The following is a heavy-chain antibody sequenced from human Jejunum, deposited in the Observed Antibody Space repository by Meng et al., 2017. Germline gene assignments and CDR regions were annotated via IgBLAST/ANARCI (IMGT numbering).Heavy chain of an antibody. CDR3: ARDQGGRVLYDAFDT. CDR2: INPSVGTT. J-gene: IGHJ3*02. D-gene: IGHD1-26*01. CDR1: GYTFTSFY. Sequence: ASVKVSCKPSGYTFTSFYPHWVRQAPGQGLEWMGIINPSVGTTIYAQKFQGRVTMTRDTSTNTVYMELSSLRSEDTAVYYCARDQGGRVLYDAFDTWGQGTMVTVSS. V-gene: IGHV1-46*01.